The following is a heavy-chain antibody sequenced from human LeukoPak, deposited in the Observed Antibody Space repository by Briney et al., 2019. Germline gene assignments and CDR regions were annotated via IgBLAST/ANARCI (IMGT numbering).Heavy chain of an antibody. CDR2: INHSGST. CDR1: GGSFSGYY. D-gene: IGHD6-19*01. CDR3: ARGGIAVAEGDFDY. Sequence: SETLSLTCAVYGGSFSGYYWSWLRQPPGKGLEWIGEINHSGSTNYNPSLKSRVTISVDTSKNQFSLKLSSVTAADTAVYYCARGGIAVAEGDFDYWGQGTLVTVSS. V-gene: IGHV4-34*01. J-gene: IGHJ4*02.